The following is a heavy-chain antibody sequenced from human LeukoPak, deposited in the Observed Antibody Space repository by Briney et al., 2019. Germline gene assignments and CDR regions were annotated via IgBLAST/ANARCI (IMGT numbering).Heavy chain of an antibody. CDR3: ASTRGLSGAFDI. CDR2: ISSSSSYI. D-gene: IGHD1-26*01. Sequence: GGPLRLSCAASGFTFSSYSMNWVRQAPGKGLEWVSSISSSSSYIYYADSVKGRFTISRDNAKSSLYLQMNSLRAEDTAVYYCASTRGLSGAFDIWGQGTMVTVSS. CDR1: GFTFSSYS. V-gene: IGHV3-21*01. J-gene: IGHJ3*02.